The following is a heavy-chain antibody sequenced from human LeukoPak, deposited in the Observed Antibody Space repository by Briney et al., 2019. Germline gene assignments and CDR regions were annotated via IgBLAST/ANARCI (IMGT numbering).Heavy chain of an antibody. CDR2: IYYSGST. Sequence: PSETLSLTCTVSGDSITSYYWSWIRQPPGKGLEWIGYIYYSGSTNYNPSLKSRVTISVDTSKNQFSLKLNSVTAADTAVYYCARLSYYYYYMDVWGRGTTVTVSS. J-gene: IGHJ6*03. CDR3: ARLSYYYYYMDV. D-gene: IGHD3-10*01. V-gene: IGHV4-59*08. CDR1: GDSITSYY.